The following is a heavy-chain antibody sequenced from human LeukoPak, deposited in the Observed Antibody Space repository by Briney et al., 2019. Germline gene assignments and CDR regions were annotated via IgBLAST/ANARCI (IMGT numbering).Heavy chain of an antibody. D-gene: IGHD6-19*01. Sequence: GGSLRLSCAASGFTFSSYAMSWVRQAPGKGLEWVSAISGSGGSTYYADSVKGRFTISRDNSKNTLYLQMNSLRAEDTAVYYCARDSDSSGWYAGYWGQGTLVTVSS. J-gene: IGHJ4*02. CDR2: ISGSGGST. CDR3: ARDSDSSGWYAGY. V-gene: IGHV3-23*01. CDR1: GFTFSSYA.